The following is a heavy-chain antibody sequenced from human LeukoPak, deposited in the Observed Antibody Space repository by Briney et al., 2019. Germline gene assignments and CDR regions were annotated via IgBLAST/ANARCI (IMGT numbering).Heavy chain of an antibody. CDR3: ARERSYYYYYMDV. V-gene: IGHV3-53*01. D-gene: IGHD3-10*01. CDR1: GFTVFSNY. Sequence: GGSLRLSCAASGFTVFSNYMSWVRQAPGKVLEWVSVIYSDGTTYYADSVQGRFTISRDNSKNTVYLQMKSLRAEDTAVYFCARERSYYYYYMDVWGKGTTVTVSS. CDR2: IYSDGTT. J-gene: IGHJ6*03.